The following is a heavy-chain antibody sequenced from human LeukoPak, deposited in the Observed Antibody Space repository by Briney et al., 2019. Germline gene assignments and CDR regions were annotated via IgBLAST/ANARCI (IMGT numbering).Heavy chain of an antibody. J-gene: IGHJ4*02. Sequence: SETLSLTCTVSGGSISRFYWSWIRQPPGKGLEWIGYIYYSGSTNYNPSLKSRVTISVDTSKNQFSLKLSSVTAADTAVYYCARGGRSSWYYFDYWGQGTLVTVSS. D-gene: IGHD6-13*01. V-gene: IGHV4-59*08. CDR2: IYYSGST. CDR3: ARGGRSSWYYFDY. CDR1: GGSISRFY.